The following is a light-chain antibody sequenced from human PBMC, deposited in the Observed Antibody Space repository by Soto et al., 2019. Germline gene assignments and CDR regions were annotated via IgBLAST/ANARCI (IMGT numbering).Light chain of an antibody. Sequence: DVQMTQSPSSLSASVGDRVTITCRASQDIKTWLVWYQQKPEQAPKSLIYAASGLQAGVPSRFSGSGSETDFTLTISSLQPEDSAIYYCQQYNSYPLTFGGGT. CDR1: QDIKTW. CDR3: QQYNSYPLT. J-gene: IGKJ4*01. V-gene: IGKV1D-16*01. CDR2: AAS.